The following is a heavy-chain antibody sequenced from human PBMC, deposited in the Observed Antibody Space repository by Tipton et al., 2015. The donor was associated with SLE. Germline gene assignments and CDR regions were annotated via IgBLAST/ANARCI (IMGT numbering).Heavy chain of an antibody. Sequence: TLSLTCSVSGGAVIHHYWGWIRQPPGKGLEWIGEMSHSGGTNYNPSLKSRITISVDTAKNQFFLKLSSMTAADTAVYYCARGSRSGWWSYRGQGNLGTVAS. CDR1: GGAVIHHY. CDR2: MSHSGGT. CDR3: ARGSRSGWWSY. V-gene: IGHV4-34*01. J-gene: IGHJ4*02. D-gene: IGHD6-19*01.